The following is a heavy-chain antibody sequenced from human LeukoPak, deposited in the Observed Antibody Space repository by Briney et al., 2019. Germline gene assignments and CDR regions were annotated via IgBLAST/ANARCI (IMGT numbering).Heavy chain of an antibody. V-gene: IGHV4-61*02. CDR2: IYTSGST. D-gene: IGHD2-2*02. Sequence: SETLSLTCTVSGGSISSGSYYWSWIRQPAGKGLEWIGRIYTSGSTNYNPSLKSRVTISVDTSKNQFSLKLSSVTAADTAVYYCARDSPYCSSTSCYRFDPWGQGTLVTVSS. CDR1: GGSISSGSYY. CDR3: ARDSPYCSSTSCYRFDP. J-gene: IGHJ5*02.